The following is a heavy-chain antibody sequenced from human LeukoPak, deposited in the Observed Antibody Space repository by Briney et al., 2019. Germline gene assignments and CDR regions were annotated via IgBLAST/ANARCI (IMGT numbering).Heavy chain of an antibody. CDR1: GYTFTSYD. D-gene: IGHD6-13*01. CDR3: ARSDSSSWYVY. CDR2: MNPNSGNT. J-gene: IGHJ4*02. Sequence: ASVEVSCKASGYTFTSYDINWVRQATGQGLEWMGWMNPNSGNTGYAQKSQGRVTMTRNTSISTAYMELSSLRSEDTAVYYCARSDSSSWYVYWGQGTLVTVSS. V-gene: IGHV1-8*01.